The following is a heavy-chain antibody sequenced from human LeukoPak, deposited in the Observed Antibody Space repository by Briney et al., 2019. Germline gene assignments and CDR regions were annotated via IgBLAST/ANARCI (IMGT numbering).Heavy chain of an antibody. D-gene: IGHD5-24*01. CDR1: GFTFSSYA. Sequence: GGSLRLSCAASGFTFSSYAMHWVRQAPGKGLEWVAVISYDGSNKYYADSVKGRFTISRDNSKNTLYLQMNSLRAEDTAVYYCARDQKRWLIRGFWDYWGQGTLVTVSS. CDR2: ISYDGSNK. J-gene: IGHJ4*02. V-gene: IGHV3-30-3*01. CDR3: ARDQKRWLIRGFWDY.